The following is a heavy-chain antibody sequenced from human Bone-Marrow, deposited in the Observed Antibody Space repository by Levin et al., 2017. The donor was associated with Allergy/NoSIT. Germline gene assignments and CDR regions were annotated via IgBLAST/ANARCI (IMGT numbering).Heavy chain of an antibody. CDR2: ISYDGSNK. D-gene: IGHD6-19*01. V-gene: IGHV3-30*18. J-gene: IGHJ4*02. CDR1: GFTFSSYG. Sequence: GGSLRLSCAASGFTFSSYGMHWVRQAPGKGLEWVAVISYDGSNKYYADSVKGRFTISRDNSKNTLYLQMNSLRAEDTAVYYCAKDGGGWYGDYWGQGTLVTVSS. CDR3: AKDGGGWYGDY.